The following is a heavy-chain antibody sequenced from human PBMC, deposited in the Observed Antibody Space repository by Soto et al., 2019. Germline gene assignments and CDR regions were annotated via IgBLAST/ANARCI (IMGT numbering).Heavy chain of an antibody. CDR3: ARGGGVYYFDY. J-gene: IGHJ4*02. D-gene: IGHD2-8*02. V-gene: IGHV4-59*01. Sequence: SETRSLTCTVSGGSITRCYWSWIRQPPGKGLEWIGYIYYSGITDYNPSLKSRVTISVDTSKSQFSPELSSVTAADTAVYYCARGGGVYYFDYWGQGTLVTVSS. CDR2: IYYSGIT. CDR1: GGSITRCY.